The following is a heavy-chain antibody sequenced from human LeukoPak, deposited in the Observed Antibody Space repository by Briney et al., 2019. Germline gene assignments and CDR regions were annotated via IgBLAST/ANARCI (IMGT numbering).Heavy chain of an antibody. D-gene: IGHD5-18*01. CDR1: GFTFINAW. J-gene: IGHJ4*02. Sequence: GGSLRLSCAASGFTFINAWMRCGRQAPGKGLEWVGRINSNIHGGTADYAAPVKGRFTVSRDDSKNTLYLQMSSLKTEDTAVYCCTIYTYGYYDYWGPGTLVTVSS. CDR2: INSNIHGGTA. V-gene: IGHV3-15*01. CDR3: TIYTYGYYDY.